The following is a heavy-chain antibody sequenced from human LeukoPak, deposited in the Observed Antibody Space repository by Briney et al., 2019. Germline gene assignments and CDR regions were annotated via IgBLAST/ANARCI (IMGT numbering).Heavy chain of an antibody. D-gene: IGHD1-14*01. CDR2: ISTDGSSA. Sequence: PGGSLRLSCAASGFTFSSYWMHWVRQAPGKGLVWVSRISTDGSSAIYADSVKGRFTISRDNAKNSLYLQMNSLRAEDTAVYYCARDGVPLTNLVARPFHPWGQGTLVTVSS. V-gene: IGHV3-74*01. J-gene: IGHJ1*01. CDR1: GFTFSSYW. CDR3: ARDGVPLTNLVARPFHP.